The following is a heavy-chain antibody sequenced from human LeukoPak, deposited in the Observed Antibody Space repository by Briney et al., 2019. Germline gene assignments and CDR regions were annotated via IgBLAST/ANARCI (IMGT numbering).Heavy chain of an antibody. D-gene: IGHD3-16*01. J-gene: IGHJ3*02. V-gene: IGHV3-53*01. CDR1: GFTVSNHH. CDR3: ARDGGWPGYFDI. CDR2: IFSGGNT. Sequence: GGSLRLSCGASGFTVSNHHMSWVRQTPGKGLEWASVIFSGGNTYYTDSVKGRFTISRDNSKNTLYLQVNRLRAEDTAVYYCARDGGWPGYFDIWGQGTMVTVSS.